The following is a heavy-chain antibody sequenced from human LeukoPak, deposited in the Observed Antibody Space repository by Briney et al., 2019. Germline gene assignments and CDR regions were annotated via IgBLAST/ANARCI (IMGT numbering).Heavy chain of an antibody. D-gene: IGHD3-10*01. Sequence: GGSLRLSCAASGFTFSSYWMHWVRQAPGKGLMWVSRLNSDGSSTSYADSVKGRFTISRDNAKNTLYLQMNSLRAEDTAVYYCVKSYYADYWGQGTLVTVSS. J-gene: IGHJ4*02. CDR3: VKSYYADY. CDR2: LNSDGSST. CDR1: GFTFSSYW. V-gene: IGHV3-74*01.